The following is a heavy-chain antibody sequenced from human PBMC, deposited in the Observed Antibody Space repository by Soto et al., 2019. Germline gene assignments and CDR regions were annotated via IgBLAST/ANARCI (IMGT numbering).Heavy chain of an antibody. D-gene: IGHD3-10*01. V-gene: IGHV4-34*01. CDR1: GGSFSGYY. CDR3: ARGTLLLWLGEKTNWFDP. CDR2: INHSGST. J-gene: IGHJ5*02. Sequence: SETLSLTCAVYGGSFSGYYWSWIRQPPGKGLEWIGEINHSGSTNYNPSLKSRVTISVDTSKNQFSLKLSSVTAADTAVYYCARGTLLLWLGEKTNWFDPWGQGTPVTVSS.